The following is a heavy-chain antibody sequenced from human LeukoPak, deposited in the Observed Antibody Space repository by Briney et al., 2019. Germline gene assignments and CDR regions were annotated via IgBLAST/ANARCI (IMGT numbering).Heavy chain of an antibody. Sequence: SGTLSLTCTLSRGSIMTTHWWSLVRQPPGKGLEWIGEIYHTGSTNYSPSLKSRLTISVDQSRNQFSLRLSSVAAADTATYYCAAWGVDYGGNFDYSDYWGQGTLVTVSS. CDR1: RGSIMTTHW. CDR3: AAWGVDYGGNFDYSDY. V-gene: IGHV4-4*02. J-gene: IGHJ4*02. D-gene: IGHD4-23*01. CDR2: IYHTGST.